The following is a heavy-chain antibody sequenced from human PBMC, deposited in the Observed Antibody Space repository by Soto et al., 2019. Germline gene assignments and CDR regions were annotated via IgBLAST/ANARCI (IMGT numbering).Heavy chain of an antibody. Sequence: QVQLQESGPGLVKPSQTLSLTCTVSGGSISSGGYYWSWIRQHPGKGLEGIGYIHYSGSTYYKPSLKRRVSISVDTSKNQRALKLSSVTAAATAVYYCARHPFMTTVTGLKDRYFDLWGRGTLVTVSS. V-gene: IGHV4-31*03. CDR2: IHYSGST. J-gene: IGHJ2*01. CDR3: ARHPFMTTVTGLKDRYFDL. D-gene: IGHD4-17*01. CDR1: GGSISSGGYY.